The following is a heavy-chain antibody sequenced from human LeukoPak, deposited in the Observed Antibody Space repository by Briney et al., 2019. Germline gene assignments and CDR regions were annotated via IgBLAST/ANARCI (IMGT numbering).Heavy chain of an antibody. CDR3: TKPARINAFDI. Sequence: GGSLRLSCAASGFTFNNYAMNWVRQAPGKGLGWVSSISDSGGSTYYADSVKGRFTISRDNSKNTLYLQMNSLRAEDTAIYYCTKPARINAFDIWGQGTMVTVSS. CDR1: GFTFNNYA. J-gene: IGHJ3*02. V-gene: IGHV3-23*01. CDR2: ISDSGGST. D-gene: IGHD1-14*01.